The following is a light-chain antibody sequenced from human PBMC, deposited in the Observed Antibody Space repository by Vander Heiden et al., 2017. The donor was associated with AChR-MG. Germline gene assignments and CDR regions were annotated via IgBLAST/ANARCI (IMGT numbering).Light chain of an antibody. CDR2: AAS. J-gene: IGKJ4*01. CDR1: QSISSY. V-gene: IGKV1-39*01. Sequence: IQMTQSPSSLSASVGDRVTITFRASQSISSYLNWYQQKPGKAPKLLIYAASSLQSGVPSRFSGSGAGKDFTLTISSLQPEDFATYYCQKSYSTLTFGGGTKVEIK. CDR3: QKSYSTLT.